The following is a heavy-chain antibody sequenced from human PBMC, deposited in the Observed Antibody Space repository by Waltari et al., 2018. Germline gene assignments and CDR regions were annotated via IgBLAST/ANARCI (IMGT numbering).Heavy chain of an antibody. V-gene: IGHV3-74*01. CDR1: GLTFNSYW. Sequence: EVQLVESGGGLVQPGGSLRLSCAASGLTFNSYWMHWVRQDPGRGLVWGSRINVAGTLTSYADSVKGRFTIARDNAKNMVYLQMNSLRVEDTAVYYCASGLAVSEGSWGRGTLVTVSS. D-gene: IGHD6-19*01. J-gene: IGHJ5*02. CDR2: INVAGTLT. CDR3: ASGLAVSEGS.